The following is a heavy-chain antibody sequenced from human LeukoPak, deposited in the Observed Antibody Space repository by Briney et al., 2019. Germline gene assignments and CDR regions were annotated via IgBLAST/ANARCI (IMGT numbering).Heavy chain of an antibody. J-gene: IGHJ5*02. CDR1: GYRFTSYW. Sequence: GESLKISCTGSGYRFTSYWIGWVRQMPGKGLEWMGIIYPDDSDTRYNPSFQGQVTISADKSISTAYLQWSSLKASDTAMYYCARHSGRGGYNWFDPWGQGTLVTVSS. V-gene: IGHV5-51*01. CDR3: ARHSGRGGYNWFDP. D-gene: IGHD1-26*01. CDR2: IYPDDSDT.